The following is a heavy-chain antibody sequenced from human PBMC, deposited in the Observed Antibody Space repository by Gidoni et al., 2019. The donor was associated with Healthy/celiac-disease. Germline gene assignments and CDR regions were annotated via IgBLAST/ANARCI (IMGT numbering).Heavy chain of an antibody. CDR3: ARGADIVVVVADDDAFDI. CDR2: INAGNGNT. J-gene: IGHJ3*02. D-gene: IGHD2-15*01. Sequence: QVQLVQSGAEVKKPGASVKVSCTASGYTFTSYAMHWVRQAPGQRLEWMGWINAGNGNTKYSQKFQGRVTITRDTSASTAYMELSSLRSEDTAVYYCARGADIVVVVADDDAFDIWGQGTMVTVSS. CDR1: GYTFTSYA. V-gene: IGHV1-3*01.